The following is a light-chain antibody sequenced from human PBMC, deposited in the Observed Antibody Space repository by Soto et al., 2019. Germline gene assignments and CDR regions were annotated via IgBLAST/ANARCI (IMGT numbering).Light chain of an antibody. Sequence: EKVMTQAPASLSVSTGERASLSCRASHSVSSNLAWYQQEPGQAPRLLIYGASTRATGIPARFSGSGSGTDFTLTISSLEPEAFALYYCQQRSNWPITFGQGTRLEIK. CDR2: GAS. CDR1: HSVSSN. V-gene: IGKV3-15*01. CDR3: QQRSNWPIT. J-gene: IGKJ5*01.